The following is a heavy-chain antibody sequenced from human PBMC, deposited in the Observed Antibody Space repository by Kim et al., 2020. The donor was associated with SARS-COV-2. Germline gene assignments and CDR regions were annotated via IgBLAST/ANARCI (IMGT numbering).Heavy chain of an antibody. CDR3: ARGGGYCSGGGSHETWWGP. Sequence: GGSLRLSCAASGFTFSSYAMRWVRQAPGKGLEWVAGITYDGSNKYYADSVKGRFTISRDNSKNTLYLQMNSLRAEDTAVYYCARGGGYCSGGGSHETWWGPWGPGTLVTVSS. CDR2: ITYDGSNK. J-gene: IGHJ5*02. CDR1: GFTFSSYA. D-gene: IGHD2-15*01. V-gene: IGHV3-30*04.